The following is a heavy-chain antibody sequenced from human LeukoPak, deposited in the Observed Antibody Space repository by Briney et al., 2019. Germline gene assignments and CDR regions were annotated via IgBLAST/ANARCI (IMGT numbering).Heavy chain of an antibody. Sequence: GGSLRLSCAASGFTFSSYGMHWVRQAPGKGLEWVAVIWYDGSNKYYADSVKGRFTISRDNSKNTLYLQMNSLSAEDTAVYYCANAHLASRRSYFDTWGQGAPVVVSA. CDR3: ANAHLASRRSYFDT. CDR2: IWYDGSNK. J-gene: IGHJ4*02. CDR1: GFTFSSYG. D-gene: IGHD6-6*01. V-gene: IGHV3-33*06.